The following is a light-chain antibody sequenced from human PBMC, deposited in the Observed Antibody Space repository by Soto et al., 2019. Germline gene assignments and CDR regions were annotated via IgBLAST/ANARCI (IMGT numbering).Light chain of an antibody. CDR3: QQRTDWPLT. CDR1: QSVGSY. CDR2: DAS. V-gene: IGKV3-11*01. J-gene: IGKJ4*01. Sequence: ETVLTQSPATLSLSPGQRATFSCRASQSVGSYLAWYQQKPGQAPRLLIYDASNRATGIPARFSGSGSVTDFTLTITSLEPEDFAVYFCQQRTDWPLTFGGGNTLEI.